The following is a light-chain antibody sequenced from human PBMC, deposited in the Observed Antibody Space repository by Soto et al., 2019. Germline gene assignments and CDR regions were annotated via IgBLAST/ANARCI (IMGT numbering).Light chain of an antibody. CDR3: QQYNNWPPWT. Sequence: EIVMTQSPATLSVSPGERATLSCRASQSVSNVAWYQQKPGQAPRLLMYDTSTRATGIPPRFTGSGSGTDFTLTSNILQSEDFAVYYWQQYNNWPPWTFGQGTKVEI. V-gene: IGKV3-15*01. CDR2: DTS. CDR1: QSVSN. J-gene: IGKJ1*01.